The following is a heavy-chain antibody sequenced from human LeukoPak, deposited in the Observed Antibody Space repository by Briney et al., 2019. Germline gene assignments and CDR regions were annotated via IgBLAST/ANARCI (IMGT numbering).Heavy chain of an antibody. V-gene: IGHV1-18*01. CDR1: GYNFISYG. J-gene: IGHJ6*02. CDR2: ISPYNGNT. D-gene: IGHD1-26*01. Sequence: ASVKVSCKASGYNFISYGISWVRQAPGQGLEWMGWISPYNGNTNYAQKLQGRVTMTRDTSTSTVYMELSSLRSEDTAVYYCARAAYSGSYYLYYYYYGMDVWGQGTTVTVSS. CDR3: ARAAYSGSYYLYYYYYGMDV.